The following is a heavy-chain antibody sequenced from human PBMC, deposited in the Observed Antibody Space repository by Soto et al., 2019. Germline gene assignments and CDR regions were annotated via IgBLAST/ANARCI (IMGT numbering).Heavy chain of an antibody. J-gene: IGHJ5*02. CDR3: ARDVGIAAAGHWFDP. CDR1: GFTFSSYA. CDR2: ISYDGSNK. V-gene: IGHV3-30-3*01. D-gene: IGHD6-13*01. Sequence: GGSLRLSCAASGFTFSSYAMRWVRQSPGKGLEWVAVISYDGSNKYYADSVKGRFTISRDNSKNTLYLQMNSLRAEDTAVYYCARDVGIAAAGHWFDPWGQGTLVTVSS.